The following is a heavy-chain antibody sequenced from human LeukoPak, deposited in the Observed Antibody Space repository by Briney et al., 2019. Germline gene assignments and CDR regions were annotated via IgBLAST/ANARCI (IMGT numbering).Heavy chain of an antibody. V-gene: IGHV4-39*01. CDR3: ARLGPPAYYYDSSGYYYVDY. Sequence: SETLSLTCTVSGGSISSSSYYWGWIRQPPGKGLEWIGSIYYSGSTYYNPSLKSRVTISVDTSKNQFSLKLSSVTAADTAVYYCARLGPPAYYYDSSGYYYVDYWATEPWSPSPQ. CDR2: IYYSGST. CDR1: GGSISSSSYY. J-gene: IGHJ4*01. D-gene: IGHD3-22*01.